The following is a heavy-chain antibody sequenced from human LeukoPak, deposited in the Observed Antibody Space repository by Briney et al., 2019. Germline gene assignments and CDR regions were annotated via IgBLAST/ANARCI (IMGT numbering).Heavy chain of an antibody. V-gene: IGHV3-74*01. D-gene: IGHD1-1*01. Sequence: GGSLRLSCAASGFTFSTYWMHWVRQAPGKGLVWVSRINPDASTTNYADSVRGRFTISRDNAKNTLYLQMNSLIAEDTALYYCTRGGLEPIDSWGQGTLVTVSS. CDR2: INPDASTT. CDR1: GFTFSTYW. J-gene: IGHJ4*02. CDR3: TRGGLEPIDS.